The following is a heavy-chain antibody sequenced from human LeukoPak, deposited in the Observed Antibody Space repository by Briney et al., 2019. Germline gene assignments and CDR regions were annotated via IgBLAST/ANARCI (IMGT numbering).Heavy chain of an antibody. CDR2: INPNTGDS. V-gene: IGHV1-2*02. Sequence: ASVKVSCKASGYTFTGYYIHGVRQATGQGLEGMRWINPNTGDSNYAQKFQDRVIMTRAKSFSTAYMEQRRLRSDDTAVYYCARGGAVPTYYSASGLFVRGVMDVWGQGTTVTVSS. CDR1: GYTFTGYY. CDR3: ARGGAVPTYYSASGLFVRGVMDV. D-gene: IGHD3-10*01. J-gene: IGHJ6*02.